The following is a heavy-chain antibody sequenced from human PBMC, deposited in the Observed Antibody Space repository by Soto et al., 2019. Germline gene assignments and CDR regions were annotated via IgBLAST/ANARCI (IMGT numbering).Heavy chain of an antibody. D-gene: IGHD6-6*01. Sequence: GGSLRLSCVASGFTLNNYRMTWFRQGPGKGLEWVSSISSRTDYRHYTESVKGRFTISRDNAKNSVFLQMSSLRAEDAAVYYCGREKEDEGSSSLRVYYGVDVWGQGTTVTVSS. J-gene: IGHJ6*02. V-gene: IGHV3-21*06. CDR1: GFTLNNYR. CDR2: ISSRTDYR. CDR3: GREKEDEGSSSLRVYYGVDV.